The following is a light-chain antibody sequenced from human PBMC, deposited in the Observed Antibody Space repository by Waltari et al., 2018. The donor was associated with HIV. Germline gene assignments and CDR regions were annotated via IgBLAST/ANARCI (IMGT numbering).Light chain of an antibody. V-gene: IGKV1-5*03. CDR1: QSISSL. J-gene: IGKJ2*01. CDR3: QQYNSYPHT. Sequence: DVQMTQSPSTLSASVGDRVTITCRASQSISSLLAWYQQKPGKAPKLLIYKASSLESGVPSRFSGSGSGTEFTLTISSLQPDDFASYYCQQYNSYPHTFGQGTKLEIK. CDR2: KAS.